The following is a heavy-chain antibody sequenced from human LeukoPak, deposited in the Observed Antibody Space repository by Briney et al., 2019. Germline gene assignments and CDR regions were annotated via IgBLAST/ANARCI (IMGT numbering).Heavy chain of an antibody. D-gene: IGHD3-10*01. J-gene: IGHJ4*02. V-gene: IGHV3-7*01. CDR1: GFTFSTYW. Sequence: QPGGSLRLSCADSGFTFSTYWMTWVRQAPGKGLEWVAKIKEDGSEKYYVDSVKGRFTISRDNAKNSVYLQMNSLRVEDTAVYYCGRHYSSGNNDQIGDYWGQGTLVTVSS. CDR2: IKEDGSEK. CDR3: GRHYSSGNNDQIGDY.